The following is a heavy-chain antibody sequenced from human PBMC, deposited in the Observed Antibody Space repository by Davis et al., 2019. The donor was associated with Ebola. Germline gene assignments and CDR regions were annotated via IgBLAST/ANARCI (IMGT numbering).Heavy chain of an antibody. J-gene: IGHJ6*04. Sequence: GESLKISCAASGFTFSSYSMNWVRQAPGKGLEWVSYISSSSSTIYYADSVKGRFTISRDNSKNTLYLQMSSLRSEDTAVYYCASGALWFGELIYHGGGMDVWGKGTTVTVSS. CDR2: ISSSSSTI. CDR1: GFTFSSYS. D-gene: IGHD3-10*01. V-gene: IGHV3-48*01. CDR3: ASGALWFGELIYHGGGMDV.